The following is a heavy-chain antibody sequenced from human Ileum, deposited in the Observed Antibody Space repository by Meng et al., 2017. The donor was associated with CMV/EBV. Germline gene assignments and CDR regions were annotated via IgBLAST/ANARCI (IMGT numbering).Heavy chain of an antibody. D-gene: IGHD5-24*01. CDR1: GFNFNNYW. CDR2: IYPGDSET. CDR3: ARPDTLMAFDY. J-gene: IGHJ4*01. V-gene: IGHV5-51*01. Sequence: KVSCKGSGFNFNNYWIAWVRQMPGKGLEWMGVIYPGDSETRYNPSFQGQVSISADKSISTAYLQWTSLKASDSALYYCARPDTLMAFDYWGHVVLVTVSS.